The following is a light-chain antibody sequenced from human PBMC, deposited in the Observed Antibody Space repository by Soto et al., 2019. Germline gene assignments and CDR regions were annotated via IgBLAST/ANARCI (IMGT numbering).Light chain of an antibody. V-gene: IGLV7-46*01. CDR3: LLSYSDRHVL. CDR2: DTS. CDR1: TGAVTSGHY. J-gene: IGLJ2*01. Sequence: QAVVTQEPSLTVSPGGTVTLTCGSSTGAVTSGHYPYWFQQKPGQAPRTLIYDTSNKHSWTPALFSGSLLGGKAALTLSGSQPEDEAEYYCLLSYSDRHVLFGGGTKLTVL.